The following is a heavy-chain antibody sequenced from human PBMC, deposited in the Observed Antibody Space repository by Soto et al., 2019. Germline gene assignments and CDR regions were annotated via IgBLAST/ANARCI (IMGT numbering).Heavy chain of an antibody. Sequence: PSETLSLTCTVSGGSISSYYWSWIRQPPGKGLEWIGYIYYSGSTNYNPSLKSRVTISVDTSKNQFSLKLSSVTAADTAVYYCARSGVAGYSYGIDYWGQGTLVTVSS. J-gene: IGHJ4*02. D-gene: IGHD5-18*01. CDR3: ARSGVAGYSYGIDY. CDR1: GGSISSYY. V-gene: IGHV4-59*01. CDR2: IYYSGST.